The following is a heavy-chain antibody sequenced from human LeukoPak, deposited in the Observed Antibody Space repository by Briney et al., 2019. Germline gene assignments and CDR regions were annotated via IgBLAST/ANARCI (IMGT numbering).Heavy chain of an antibody. CDR2: IYYSGST. V-gene: IGHV4-59*01. CDR3: ARGFDSKSTYFDY. J-gene: IGHJ4*02. Sequence: SETLSLTCTVSGGSITNYYWNWIRQPPGKGLEWIGYIYYSGSTNYNPSLKSRVTISVDTSKNQFSLRLTSVSAAGTAVYYCARGFDSKSTYFDYWGQGTLLTVSS. D-gene: IGHD5-12*01. CDR1: GGSITNYY.